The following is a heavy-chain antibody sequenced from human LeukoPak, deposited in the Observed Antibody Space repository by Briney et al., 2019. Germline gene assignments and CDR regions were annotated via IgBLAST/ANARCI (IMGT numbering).Heavy chain of an antibody. CDR2: IIPIFGTA. V-gene: IGHV1-69*05. CDR1: GGTFSSYA. J-gene: IGHJ5*02. D-gene: IGHD3-10*01. CDR3: ARVRGAHGVFDP. Sequence: GASVKVSCKASGGTFSSYAISWVRQAPGQGLEWMGGIIPIFGTANYAQKFQGRVTMTTDTSTSTAYMELRSLRSDDTAVYYCARVRGAHGVFDPWGQGTLVTVSS.